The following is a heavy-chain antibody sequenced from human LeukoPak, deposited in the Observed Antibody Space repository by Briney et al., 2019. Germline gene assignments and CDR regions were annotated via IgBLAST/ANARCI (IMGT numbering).Heavy chain of an antibody. CDR1: GFTFSSYA. D-gene: IGHD3-22*01. Sequence: ETGGSLRLSCAASGFTFSSYAMSWVRQAPGKGLEGVSAISGSGGSTYYADSVKGRFTISRDNSKNTLYLQMNSLRAEDTAVYYCAKQSHYYDSSGYYYYYGMDVWGQGTTVTVSS. CDR3: AKQSHYYDSSGYYYYYGMDV. V-gene: IGHV3-23*01. J-gene: IGHJ6*02. CDR2: ISGSGGST.